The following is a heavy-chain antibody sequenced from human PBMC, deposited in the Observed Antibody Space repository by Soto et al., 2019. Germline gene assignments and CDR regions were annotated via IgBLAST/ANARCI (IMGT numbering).Heavy chain of an antibody. CDR3: ARVSRNYDILTGYAYYNWFDP. CDR2: ISSSGSTI. D-gene: IGHD3-9*01. V-gene: IGHV3-11*01. CDR1: GFTFSDYY. Sequence: GGSLRLSCAASGFTFSDYYMSWIRQAPGKGLEWVSYISSSGSTIYYADSVKGRFTISRDNAKNSLYLQMNSLRAEDTAVYYCARVSRNYDILTGYAYYNWFDPWGQGTLVTVSS. J-gene: IGHJ5*02.